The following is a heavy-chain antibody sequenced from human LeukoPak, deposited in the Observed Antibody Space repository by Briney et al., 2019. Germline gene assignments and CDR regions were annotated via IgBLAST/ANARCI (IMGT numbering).Heavy chain of an antibody. CDR3: ARGTTVVTLFDY. J-gene: IGHJ4*02. Sequence: GGSPRLSCAASGFIFSSFGMHWVRQAPGKGLEWVTFIRYDGNNKYYADSVKGRFTISRDNSKNTLYLQMNSLRAEDTAVYYCARGTTVVTLFDYWGQGTLVTVSS. V-gene: IGHV3-30*02. CDR2: IRYDGNNK. D-gene: IGHD4-23*01. CDR1: GFIFSSFG.